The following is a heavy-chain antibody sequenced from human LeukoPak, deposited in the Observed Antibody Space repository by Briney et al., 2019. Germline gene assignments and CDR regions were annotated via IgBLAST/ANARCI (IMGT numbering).Heavy chain of an antibody. CDR3: ARRFRYNGAWTYGMDV. V-gene: IGHV3-11*03. Sequence: GGSLRLSCAASGFSFSDSYMSWIRQAPGKGLEWVSYISTTTYTIYADSVKGRFTISRDNAKNSVYLQMNSLTAADTAVYYCARRFRYNGAWTYGMDVWGRGTAVTVSS. J-gene: IGHJ6*02. D-gene: IGHD5-12*01. CDR2: ISTTTYT. CDR1: GFSFSDSY.